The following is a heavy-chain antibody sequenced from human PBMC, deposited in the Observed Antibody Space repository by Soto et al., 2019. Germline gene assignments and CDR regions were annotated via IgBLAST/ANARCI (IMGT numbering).Heavy chain of an antibody. CDR3: ARTENHYDPRFDP. J-gene: IGHJ5*02. D-gene: IGHD3-3*01. CDR2: INPNSGGT. Sequence: ASVKVSCKASGYTFTGYYMHWVRQAPGQGLEWMGWINPNSGGTNYAQKFQGWVTMTRDTSISTAYMELSRLRSDDTAVYYCARTENHYDPRFDPWGQGTLVTVSS. V-gene: IGHV1-2*04. CDR1: GYTFTGYY.